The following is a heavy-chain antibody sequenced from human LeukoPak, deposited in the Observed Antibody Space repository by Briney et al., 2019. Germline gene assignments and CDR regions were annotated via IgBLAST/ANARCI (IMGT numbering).Heavy chain of an antibody. Sequence: PGGSLRLSCAASGFTVSNNYMSWVRQAPGKGVEWVSVIYSGGSTYYADSVKGRFTFSRDNSKNTLYLQMNSLGAEDTAMYYCARRSSSGYYYFDSWGQGTLVTVSS. J-gene: IGHJ4*02. D-gene: IGHD3-22*01. V-gene: IGHV3-66*02. CDR3: ARRSSSGYYYFDS. CDR1: GFTVSNNY. CDR2: IYSGGST.